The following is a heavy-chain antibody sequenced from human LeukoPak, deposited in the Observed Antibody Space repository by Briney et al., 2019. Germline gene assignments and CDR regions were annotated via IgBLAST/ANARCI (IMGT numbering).Heavy chain of an antibody. CDR2: IGIRGDT. J-gene: IGHJ4*02. D-gene: IGHD6-19*01. CDR1: GFTFIGYD. CDR3: ARGGIQVSGINEFDY. Sequence: PGGSLRLSCAASGFTFIGYDMHWVRQVTGKGLEWVSAIGIRGDTHYSGSVKGRFTISRENAESSLYLQMNSLRAEDTAVYYCARGGIQVSGINEFDYWGQGTLVTVSS. V-gene: IGHV3-13*01.